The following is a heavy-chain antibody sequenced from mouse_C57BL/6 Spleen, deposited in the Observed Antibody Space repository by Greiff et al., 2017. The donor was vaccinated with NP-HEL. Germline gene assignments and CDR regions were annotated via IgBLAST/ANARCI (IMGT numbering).Heavy chain of an antibody. J-gene: IGHJ4*01. V-gene: IGHV2-6*01. Sequence: VKLVESGPGLVAPSQSLSITCTVSGFSLTSYGVDWVRQSPGKGLEWLGVIWGVGSTNYNSALKSRLSISKDNSKSQVFLKMNSLQTDDTAMYYCARLYDYDGYYAMDYWGQGTSVTVSS. CDR1: GFSLTSYG. CDR2: IWGVGST. D-gene: IGHD2-4*01. CDR3: ARLYDYDGYYAMDY.